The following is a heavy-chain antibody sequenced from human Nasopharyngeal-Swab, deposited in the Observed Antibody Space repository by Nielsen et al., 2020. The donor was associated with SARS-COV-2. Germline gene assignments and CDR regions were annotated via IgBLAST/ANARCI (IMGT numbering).Heavy chain of an antibody. CDR2: IKQDGSEK. J-gene: IGHJ4*02. Sequence: GESLKISYAASGFTFSSYWMSWVRQAPGKGPEWVANIKQDGSEKYYVDSVKGRFTISRDNAKNSLYLQMNSLRAEDTAAYYCARVFGWELLRDGFDYWGQGTLVTVSS. CDR1: GFTFSSYW. V-gene: IGHV3-7*01. D-gene: IGHD1-26*01. CDR3: ARVFGWELLRDGFDY.